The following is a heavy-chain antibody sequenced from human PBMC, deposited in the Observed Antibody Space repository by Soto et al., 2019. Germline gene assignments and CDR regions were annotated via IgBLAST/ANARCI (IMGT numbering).Heavy chain of an antibody. J-gene: IGHJ5*02. Sequence: QVQLQESGPGLVKPSETLSLTCTVSGGSISSYYWSWIRQPPGKGLEWIGYIYYIGSTNYNPSPKRRVTISVDTSKNQVSRKLSSVTAADTAVYYCAREEVCSGGSCRHGWFDPWGQGTLVTVSS. CDR2: IYYIGST. CDR1: GGSISSYY. CDR3: AREEVCSGGSCRHGWFDP. D-gene: IGHD2-15*01. V-gene: IGHV4-59*01.